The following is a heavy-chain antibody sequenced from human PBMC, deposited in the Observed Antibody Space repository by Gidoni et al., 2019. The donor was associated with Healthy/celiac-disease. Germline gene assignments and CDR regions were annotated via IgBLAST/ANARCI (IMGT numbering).Heavy chain of an antibody. Sequence: QVQLQESGPGLVKPSPTLSLTCTVSGGSISRGGYYWSWIRQHPGKGLEWIGYIYYSGSTYYNPSLKSRVTISVDTSKNQFSLKLSSVTAADTAVYYCARGEEYCTNGVCYTNWFDPWGQGTLVTVSS. CDR3: ARGEEYCTNGVCYTNWFDP. D-gene: IGHD2-8*01. J-gene: IGHJ5*02. CDR1: GGSISRGGYY. V-gene: IGHV4-31*03. CDR2: IYYSGST.